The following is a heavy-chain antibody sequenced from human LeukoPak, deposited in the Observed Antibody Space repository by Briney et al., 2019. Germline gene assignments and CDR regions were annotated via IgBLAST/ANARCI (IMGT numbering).Heavy chain of an antibody. CDR1: GFIFSDYG. V-gene: IGHV3-30*03. J-gene: IGHJ5*02. Sequence: PGGSLRLSCEASGFIFSDYGMNWVRQTAGKGLEWVAVISYDGSDKYYADSVKGRFTISRDNSMNTLYLEMNSLRAEDTAVYYCARERERFLNLWGQGTLVTVSS. CDR2: ISYDGSDK. D-gene: IGHD3-3*01. CDR3: ARERERFLNL.